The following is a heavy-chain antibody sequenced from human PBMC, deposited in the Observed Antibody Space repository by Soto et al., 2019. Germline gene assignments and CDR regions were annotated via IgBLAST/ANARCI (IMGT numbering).Heavy chain of an antibody. CDR3: ARTLDYSSCWYSAFDI. Sequence: QVQLVQSGAEVKKPGSSVKVSCKASGGTFSSYAISWVRQAPGQGLEWMGGIIPIFGTANYAQKFQGRVTITADKSKSTADKELSSLRSEDTAVYYCARTLDYSSCWYSAFDIWDQGTMVTVSS. J-gene: IGHJ3*02. CDR2: IIPIFGTA. D-gene: IGHD6-13*01. V-gene: IGHV1-69*06. CDR1: GGTFSSYA.